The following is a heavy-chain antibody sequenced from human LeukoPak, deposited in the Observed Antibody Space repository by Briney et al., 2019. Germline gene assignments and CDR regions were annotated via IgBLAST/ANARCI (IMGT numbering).Heavy chain of an antibody. Sequence: SETLSLTCTVSGGSISSYYWSWIRQPPGKGLEWIWYIYYSGSTNYNPSLKSRVTISVDTSKNQFSLKLSSVTAADTAVYYCARTRSGSYWDWGQGTLVTVSS. CDR2: IYYSGST. CDR3: ARTRSGSYWD. CDR1: GGSISSYY. V-gene: IGHV4-59*01. J-gene: IGHJ4*02. D-gene: IGHD3-10*01.